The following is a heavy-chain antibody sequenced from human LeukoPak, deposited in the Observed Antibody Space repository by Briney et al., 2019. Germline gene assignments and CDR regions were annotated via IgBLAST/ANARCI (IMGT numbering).Heavy chain of an antibody. CDR1: GGTFSSYA. V-gene: IGHV1-69*13. D-gene: IGHD6-13*01. J-gene: IGHJ4*02. CDR2: IIPIFGTA. CDR3: ARVPSAAGYYFDY. Sequence: GASVKVSCKASGGTFSSYAISWVRQAPGQGLEWMGGIIPIFGTANYAQKFQGRVTTTADESTSTAYMELSSLRSEDTAVYYCARVPSAAGYYFDYWGQGTLVTVSS.